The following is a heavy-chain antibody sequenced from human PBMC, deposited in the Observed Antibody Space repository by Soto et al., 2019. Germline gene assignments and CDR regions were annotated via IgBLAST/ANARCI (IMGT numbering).Heavy chain of an antibody. CDR1: GFTFSGHT. D-gene: IGHD3-10*01. Sequence: EVQLVESGGGLVKPGGSLRLSCAASGFTFSGHTINWVRQAPGKGLEWVSYVSRSSSYIYYADSVKGRLTVSRDDAEKSLYLQMNSLRAEDTAIYYCARCMGFDGSGYAFFDSWGQGTQVTVSS. J-gene: IGHJ4*02. V-gene: IGHV3-21*01. CDR3: ARCMGFDGSGYAFFDS. CDR2: VSRSSSYI.